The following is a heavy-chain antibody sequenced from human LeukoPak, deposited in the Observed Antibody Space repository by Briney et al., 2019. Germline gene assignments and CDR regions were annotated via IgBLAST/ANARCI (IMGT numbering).Heavy chain of an antibody. Sequence: PGGSLRLSCAASGFTFSSYAMHWVRQAPGKGLEYVSAISSNGGSTYYANSVKGRFTISRDNSKNTLYLQMGSLRAEDMAVYYCARVKSSSWFYYFDYWGQGTLVTVSS. CDR1: GFTFSSYA. J-gene: IGHJ4*02. CDR3: ARVKSSSWFYYFDY. CDR2: ISSNGGST. D-gene: IGHD6-13*01. V-gene: IGHV3-64*01.